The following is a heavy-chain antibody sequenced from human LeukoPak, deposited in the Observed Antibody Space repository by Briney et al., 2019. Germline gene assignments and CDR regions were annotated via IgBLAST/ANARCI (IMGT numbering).Heavy chain of an antibody. CDR3: ARQGRTRYYYFYMDV. D-gene: IGHD2-15*01. J-gene: IGHJ6*03. CDR2: IYYSGST. Sequence: PSETLSLTCTVSGDSICSSSYYWRWIRQPPGRGLEWIGSIYYSGSTYYNPSLNSRITISVDTSKNQFSLKLSSVTAADTAVYYCARQGRTRYYYFYMDVWGKGTTVTISS. V-gene: IGHV4-39*01. CDR1: GDSICSSSYY.